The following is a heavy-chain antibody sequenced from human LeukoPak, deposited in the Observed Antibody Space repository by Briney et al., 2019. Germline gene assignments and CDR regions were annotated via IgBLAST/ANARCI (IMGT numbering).Heavy chain of an antibody. D-gene: IGHD5-24*01. CDR3: AKDIRPRDKWADGFHF. Sequence: PGGSLRLSCAASGFTFDDYAMHWVRQAPGKGLEWVSLITVDGGSTYYADSVKGRFTISRDNSKNALYLQVNSLRTEDTALYYCAKDIRPRDKWADGFHFWGLGTMVTVSS. J-gene: IGHJ3*01. CDR1: GFTFDDYA. V-gene: IGHV3-43*02. CDR2: ITVDGGST.